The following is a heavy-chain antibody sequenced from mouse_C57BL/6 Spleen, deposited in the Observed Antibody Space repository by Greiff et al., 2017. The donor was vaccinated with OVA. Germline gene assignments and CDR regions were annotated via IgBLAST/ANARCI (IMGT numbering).Heavy chain of an antibody. V-gene: IGHV1-39*01. J-gene: IGHJ4*01. CDR1: GYSFTDYN. CDR2: INPNYGTT. CDR3: ARKALQTIYYAMDY. Sequence: EVKLMESGPELVKPGASVKISCKASGYSFTDYNMNWVKQSNGKSLEWIGVINPNYGTTSYNQKFKGKATLTVDQSSSTAYMQLNSLTSEDSAVYYCARKALQTIYYAMDYWGQGTSVTVSS.